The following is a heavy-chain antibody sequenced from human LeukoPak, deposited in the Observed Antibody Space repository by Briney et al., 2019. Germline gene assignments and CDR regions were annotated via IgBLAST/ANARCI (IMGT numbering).Heavy chain of an antibody. CDR3: AKDGVVVPAAPYYFDY. Sequence: GGSLRLSCAASGFTFSSYGMHWVRQAPGKGLEWVAVISYDGSNKYYADSVKGRFTISRDNSKNTLYLQMNSLRAEDTAVYYCAKDGVVVPAAPYYFDYWGQGTLVTVSS. D-gene: IGHD2-2*01. V-gene: IGHV3-30*18. CDR1: GFTFSSYG. CDR2: ISYDGSNK. J-gene: IGHJ4*02.